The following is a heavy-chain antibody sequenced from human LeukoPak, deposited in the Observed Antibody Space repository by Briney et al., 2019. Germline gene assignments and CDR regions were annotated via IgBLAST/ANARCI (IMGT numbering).Heavy chain of an antibody. CDR1: GDSMSSYY. D-gene: IGHD6-25*01. CDR3: ARAGGIPASFDY. J-gene: IGHJ4*02. V-gene: IGHV4-59*12. Sequence: PSQTLSLTCTVSGDSMSSYYWSWIRQPPGKGLEWIGYIYYSGSTYYNPSLKSRVTISVDTSKNQFSVKLSSVTAADTAVYYCARAGGIPASFDYWGQGTLVTVSS. CDR2: IYYSGST.